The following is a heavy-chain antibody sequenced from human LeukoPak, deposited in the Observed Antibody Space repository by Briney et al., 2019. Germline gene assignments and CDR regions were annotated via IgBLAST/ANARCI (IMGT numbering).Heavy chain of an antibody. CDR2: ISSSSSSYI. CDR1: GFTFSSYS. Sequence: GGSLRLSCAASGFTFSSYSMNWVRQAPGKGLEWVSSISSSSSSYIYYADSVKGRFTISRDNAKNSLYLQMNSLRAEDTAVYYCARGAQGQQLWTDYFDYWGQGTLVTVSS. CDR3: ARGAQGQQLWTDYFDY. V-gene: IGHV3-21*01. D-gene: IGHD6-13*01. J-gene: IGHJ4*02.